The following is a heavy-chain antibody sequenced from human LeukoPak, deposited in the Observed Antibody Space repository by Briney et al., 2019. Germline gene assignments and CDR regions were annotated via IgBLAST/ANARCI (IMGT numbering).Heavy chain of an antibody. J-gene: IGHJ4*02. Sequence: GGSLRLSCAASGFTYRRYSMNWVRQAPGKGLEWVAVIWYDGSNKYYADSVKGRFTISRDNSKNTLYLQMNSLRAEDTAVYYCAKDRPDDGDYAGYFDYWGQGTLVTVSS. CDR2: IWYDGSNK. D-gene: IGHD4-17*01. CDR3: AKDRPDDGDYAGYFDY. V-gene: IGHV3-33*06. CDR1: GFTYRRYS.